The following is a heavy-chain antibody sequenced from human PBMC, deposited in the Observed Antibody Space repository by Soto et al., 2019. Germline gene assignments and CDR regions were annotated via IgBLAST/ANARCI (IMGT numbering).Heavy chain of an antibody. CDR2: ISAYNGDT. CDR3: ARKGRGLAVDI. Sequence: QVQLVQSGGEVKKPGASVTVSCKASGYTFTTYGITWVRQAPGQGLEWMGWISAYNGDTNYAQKLQGSVTITTDTSTSTAYMELESLRSDDTAVYYCARKGRGLAVDIWGQGTMVTVSS. J-gene: IGHJ3*02. CDR1: GYTFTTYG. V-gene: IGHV1-18*01.